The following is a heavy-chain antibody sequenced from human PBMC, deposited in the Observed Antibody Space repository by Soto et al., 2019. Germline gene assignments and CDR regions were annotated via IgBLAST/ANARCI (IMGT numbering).Heavy chain of an antibody. CDR3: ARREINVYAHDY. CDR1: GGSISSYY. Sequence: SETLSLTCTVSGGSISSYYWSWIRQPPGKGLEWIGYIYYSGSTNYNPSLKSRVTISVDTSKNQFSLKLSSVTAADTAVYYCARREINVYAHDYWGQGTLVTVSS. D-gene: IGHD2-8*01. CDR2: IYYSGST. V-gene: IGHV4-59*08. J-gene: IGHJ4*02.